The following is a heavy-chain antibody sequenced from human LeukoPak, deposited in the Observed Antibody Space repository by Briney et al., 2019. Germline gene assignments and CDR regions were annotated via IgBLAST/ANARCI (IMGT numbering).Heavy chain of an antibody. CDR3: ARDLRVHYYDSSGNYFDY. CDR2: MNNDGRVI. J-gene: IGHJ4*02. Sequence: PGGSLRLSCRVSGFNFNTYWMHWVRQAPGKGLVWVSRMNNDGRVISYADSVKGRFTISRDNAKNTLYLQMNTLRAEDTAVYFCARDLRVHYYDSSGNYFDYWGQGTLVTVSS. CDR1: GFNFNTYW. D-gene: IGHD3-22*01. V-gene: IGHV3-74*01.